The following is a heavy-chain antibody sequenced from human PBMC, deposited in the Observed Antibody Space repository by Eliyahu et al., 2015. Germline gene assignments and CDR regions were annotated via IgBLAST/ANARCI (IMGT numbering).Heavy chain of an antibody. J-gene: IGHJ4*02. Sequence: EVQLVESGGDLVKPGGSLRLSCAASGFTFSKAWMSWVRQAPGKGLEWIGRIKSKSDGGTTDYAAXVKGRFTISRDDSENILYLEMSSLKTEDTAIYYCSIDGIDNSGYYYDYWGQGTLVTVSS. CDR3: SIDGIDNSGYYYDY. D-gene: IGHD3-22*01. CDR1: GFTFSKAW. CDR2: IKSKSDGGTT. V-gene: IGHV3-15*05.